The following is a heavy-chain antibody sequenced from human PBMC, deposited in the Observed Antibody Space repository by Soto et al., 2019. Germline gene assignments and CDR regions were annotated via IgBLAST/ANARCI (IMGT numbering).Heavy chain of an antibody. CDR1: GFTFSSYA. CDR3: ARDWGSGSYYNGPNDY. V-gene: IGHV3-30-3*01. Sequence: PGGSLRLSFAASGFTFSSYAMHWVRQAPGKVLEWVAVISYDGSKKYYGDSVKGRFTISRDNYKKTLYLQMNSLRAEDTAVYYCARDWGSGSYYNGPNDYWGQGTLVTVSS. D-gene: IGHD3-10*01. CDR2: ISYDGSKK. J-gene: IGHJ4*02.